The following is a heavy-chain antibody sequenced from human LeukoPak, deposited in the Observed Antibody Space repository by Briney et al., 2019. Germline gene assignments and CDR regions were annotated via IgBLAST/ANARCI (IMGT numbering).Heavy chain of an antibody. CDR3: ARDRDDSSGYYSEPIDY. J-gene: IGHJ4*02. CDR1: GFTFSSCS. V-gene: IGHV3-21*01. D-gene: IGHD3-22*01. Sequence: GGSLRLSCAASGFTFSSCSMNWVRQAPGKGLEWVSSISSSSSYIYYADSVKGRFTISRDNAKNSLYLQMNSLRAEDTAVYYCARDRDDSSGYYSEPIDYWGQGTLVTVSS. CDR2: ISSSSSYI.